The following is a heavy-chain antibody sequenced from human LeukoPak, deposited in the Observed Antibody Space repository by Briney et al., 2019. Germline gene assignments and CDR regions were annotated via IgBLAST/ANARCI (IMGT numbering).Heavy chain of an antibody. J-gene: IGHJ5*02. V-gene: IGHV4-34*01. CDR1: GGSFSGYY. D-gene: IGHD5-12*01. Sequence: PSETLSLTCAVYGGSFSGYYWSWIRQPPGKGLEWIGEINHSGSTNYNPSLKSRVTISVDTSKNQFSLKLSSVTAADTAVYYCARSRGWIRWLNRFDPWGQGTLVTVSS. CDR3: ARSRGWIRWLNRFDP. CDR2: INHSGST.